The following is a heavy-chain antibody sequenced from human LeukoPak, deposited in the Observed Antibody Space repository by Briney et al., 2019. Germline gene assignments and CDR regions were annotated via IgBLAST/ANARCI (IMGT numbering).Heavy chain of an antibody. CDR1: GGSFSDYY. CDR3: AREYSSSIGAFDI. V-gene: IGHV4-34*01. J-gene: IGHJ3*02. CDR2: INHSGST. Sequence: SETLSLTCAVYGGSFSDYYWSWIRQPPGKGLEWIGEINHSGSTNYNPSLKSRVTISVDTSKNQFSLKLSSVTAADTAVYYCAREYSSSIGAFDIWGQGTMVTVSS. D-gene: IGHD6-6*01.